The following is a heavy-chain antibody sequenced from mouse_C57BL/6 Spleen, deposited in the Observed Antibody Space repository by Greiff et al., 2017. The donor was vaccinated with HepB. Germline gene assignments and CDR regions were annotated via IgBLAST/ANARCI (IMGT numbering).Heavy chain of an antibody. V-gene: IGHV1-55*01. CDR1: GYTFTSYW. CDR3: ARGDYYGSSPFDY. Sequence: VQLQQPGTELVKPGASVKMSCKASGYTFTSYWMTWVKQRPGQGLEWIGDIYPGSGSTNYNEKFKSKATLTVDTSSSTAYMQLSSLTSEDSAVYYCARGDYYGSSPFDYWGQGTTLTVSS. J-gene: IGHJ2*01. CDR2: IYPGSGST. D-gene: IGHD1-1*01.